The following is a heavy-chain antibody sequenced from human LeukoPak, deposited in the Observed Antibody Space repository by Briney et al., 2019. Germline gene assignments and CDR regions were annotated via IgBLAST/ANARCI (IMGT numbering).Heavy chain of an antibody. Sequence: GESLKISCKGSGYSFTSYWIGWVRQMPGKGLEWMGIIYPGDSDTRYSPSFQGQVPISADKSISTAYLQWSSLKASDTAMYYCARHYYGSGSYYSYYYYMDVWGKGTTVTVSS. CDR1: GYSFTSYW. CDR3: ARHYYGSGSYYSYYYYMDV. CDR2: IYPGDSDT. J-gene: IGHJ6*03. D-gene: IGHD3-10*01. V-gene: IGHV5-51*01.